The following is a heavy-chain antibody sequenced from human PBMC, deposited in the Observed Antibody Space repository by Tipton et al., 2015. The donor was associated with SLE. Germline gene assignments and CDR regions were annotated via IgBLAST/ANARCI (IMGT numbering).Heavy chain of an antibody. CDR3: ARSEYSDGLLDY. D-gene: IGHD5-12*01. CDR2: VYYSGST. J-gene: IGHJ4*02. V-gene: IGHV4-39*07. CDR1: GGSISSTGYY. Sequence: TLSLTCTVSGGSISSTGYYWGWIRQPPGKGLEWIGNVYYSGSTFYNPSLKSRVTVSVDTSENQFSLHLGSVTAADTAVYYCARSEYSDGLLDYWGQGTLVTVSS.